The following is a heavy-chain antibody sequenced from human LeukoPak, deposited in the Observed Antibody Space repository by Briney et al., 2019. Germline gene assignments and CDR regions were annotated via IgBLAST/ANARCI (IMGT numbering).Heavy chain of an antibody. V-gene: IGHV3-21*01. J-gene: IGHJ6*03. D-gene: IGHD3/OR15-3a*01. Sequence: GGSLRLSCAASGFTFSSYSMNWVRQAPGKGLEWVSSISSSSSYIYYADSVKGRFTISRDNAKNSLYLQMNSLRAEDTAVYYCARAHGMDGTGYYYYYYMDVWGKGTTVTVSS. CDR1: GFTFSSYS. CDR3: ARAHGMDGTGYYYYYYMDV. CDR2: ISSSSSYI.